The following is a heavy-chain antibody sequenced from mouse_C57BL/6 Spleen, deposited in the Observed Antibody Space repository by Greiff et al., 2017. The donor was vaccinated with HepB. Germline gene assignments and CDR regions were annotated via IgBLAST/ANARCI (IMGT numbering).Heavy chain of an antibody. D-gene: IGHD1-1*01. V-gene: IGHV5-16*01. Sequence: DVMLVESEGGLVQPGRSMKLSCTASGFTFSDYYMAWVRQVPEKGLEWVANINYDGSSTYYLDSLKSRFIISRDNAKNILYLQMSSLKSEDTATYYCARDPYYYGSSYWYFDVWGTGTTVTVSS. CDR1: GFTFSDYY. CDR2: INYDGSST. J-gene: IGHJ1*03. CDR3: ARDPYYYGSSYWYFDV.